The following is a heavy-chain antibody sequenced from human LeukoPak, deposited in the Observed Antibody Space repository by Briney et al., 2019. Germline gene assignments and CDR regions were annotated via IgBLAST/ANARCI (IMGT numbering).Heavy chain of an antibody. CDR3: ARVRAIGVGRRYYFDY. CDR2: INHSGIT. J-gene: IGHJ4*02. V-gene: IGHV4-34*01. CDR1: GGSFSGYF. D-gene: IGHD3-16*01. Sequence: PSETLSLTCAVYGGSFSGYFWSWIRQPPGKGLEWIGEINHSGITNYNPSLQSRVTISVDTSNNQFSLKLSSVTGAGTAGYYCARVRAIGVGRRYYFDYWGQGTLVTVSS.